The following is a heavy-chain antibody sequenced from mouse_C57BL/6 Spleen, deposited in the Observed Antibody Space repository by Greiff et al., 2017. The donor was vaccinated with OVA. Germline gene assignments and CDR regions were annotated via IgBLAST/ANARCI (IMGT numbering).Heavy chain of an antibody. CDR1: GFTFSNYW. CDR2: IRLKSDNYAT. Sequence: DVMLVESGGGLVQPGGSMKLSCVASGFTFSNYWMNWVRQSPEKGLEWVAQIRLKSDNYATHYAESVKGRFTISRDDSKSSVYLQMNNLRAEDTGIYYGTGRGGRNFDVWGTGTTVTVSS. D-gene: IGHD3-3*01. J-gene: IGHJ1*03. V-gene: IGHV6-3*01. CDR3: TGRGGRNFDV.